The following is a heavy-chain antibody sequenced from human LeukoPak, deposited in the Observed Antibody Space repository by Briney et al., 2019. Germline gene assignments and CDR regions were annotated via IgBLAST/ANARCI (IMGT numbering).Heavy chain of an antibody. CDR3: ARLRRDFWSGEFDY. V-gene: IGHV4-38-2*02. CDR1: GYSISSGYH. Sequence: SETLSLTCTVSGYSISSGYHWGWIRQPPGKGLEWIGTIYHSGSTYNNPSLKSRVTMSVDTSKNQFSLNLRSVTAADTAVYYCARLRRDFWSGEFDYWGQGTLVTVSS. CDR2: IYHSGST. D-gene: IGHD3-3*01. J-gene: IGHJ4*02.